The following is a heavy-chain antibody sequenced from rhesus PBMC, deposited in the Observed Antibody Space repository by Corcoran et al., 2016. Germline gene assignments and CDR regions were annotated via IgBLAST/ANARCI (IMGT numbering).Heavy chain of an antibody. CDR3: ARDLDTVGTD. D-gene: IGHD5-30*01. CDR2: ISGSSGST. J-gene: IGHJ4*01. V-gene: IGHV4S19*01. CDR1: GGSISSSNW. Sequence: QVQLQESGPGLVKPSETLSLTCAVSGGSISSSNWWSWIRQPPGKGLEWIGYISGSSGSTYYNPSRKIRVTISKDTSKNQFSRKLSSVTAADTAVYYCARDLDTVGTDWGQGVLVTVSS.